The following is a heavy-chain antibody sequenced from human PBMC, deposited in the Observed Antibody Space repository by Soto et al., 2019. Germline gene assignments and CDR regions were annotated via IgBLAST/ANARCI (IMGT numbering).Heavy chain of an antibody. CDR3: ARGDYYDSSGYYDAFDI. Sequence: QVQLVQSGAEVKKPGSSVKVSCKASGGTFSSYAISWVRQAPGQGLEWMGGIIPIFGTAKYAQKSQGRVTITADESTSTAYMELSSLRSEDTAVYYCARGDYYDSSGYYDAFDIWGQGTMVTVSS. J-gene: IGHJ3*02. CDR1: GGTFSSYA. V-gene: IGHV1-69*01. D-gene: IGHD3-22*01. CDR2: IIPIFGTA.